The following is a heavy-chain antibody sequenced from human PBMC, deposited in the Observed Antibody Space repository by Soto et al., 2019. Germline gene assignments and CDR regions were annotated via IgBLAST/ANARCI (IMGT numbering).Heavy chain of an antibody. CDR3: ARAVDYYDSSGDYTHEYFQH. V-gene: IGHV1-18*01. CDR2: ISAYNGNT. J-gene: IGHJ1*01. CDR1: GSTFTSYG. D-gene: IGHD3-22*01. Sequence: QVQLVQSGAEVKKPGASVKVSCRASGSTFTSYGFSWVRQAPGQGLEWMGWISAYNGNTNYAQKIQGRGPMTTDTTTSAAYMGRRSLSSDDTAVYDWARAVDYYDSSGDYTHEYFQHWGQGTLVTVSS.